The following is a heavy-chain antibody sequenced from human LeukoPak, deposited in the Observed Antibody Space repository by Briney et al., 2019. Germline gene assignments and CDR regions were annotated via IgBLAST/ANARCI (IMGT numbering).Heavy chain of an antibody. CDR1: GGSISSYY. CDR2: IYTSGST. V-gene: IGHV4-4*07. D-gene: IGHD3-22*01. J-gene: IGHJ3*02. CDR3: ARDWRDYYDSSGYYCDDAFDI. Sequence: SETLSLTCTVSGGSISSYYWSWIRQPAGKGLEWIGRIYTSGSTNYNPSLKSRVTMSVDTSKNQFSLKLSSVTAADTAVYYCARDWRDYYDSSGYYCDDAFDIWGQGTVVTVSS.